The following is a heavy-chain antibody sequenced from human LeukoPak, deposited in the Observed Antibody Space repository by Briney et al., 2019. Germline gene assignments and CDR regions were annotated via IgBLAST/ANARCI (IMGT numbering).Heavy chain of an antibody. CDR2: IRYDGSNK. CDR1: GFTVSSYG. J-gene: IGHJ5*02. CDR3: AKDPILYSTTTSFDP. D-gene: IGHD6-13*01. Sequence: PGGSQSLFCAASGFTVSSYGMHWVRQAPGKWREWVVFIRYDGSNKYYAYSVQDPITISRDNSKSTLYLQMNSLRAADTAVYYSAKDPILYSTTTSFDPWGQGTLVTVSS. V-gene: IGHV3-30*02.